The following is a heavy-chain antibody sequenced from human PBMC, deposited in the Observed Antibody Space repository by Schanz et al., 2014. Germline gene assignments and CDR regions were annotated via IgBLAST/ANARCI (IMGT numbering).Heavy chain of an antibody. Sequence: QVQLVESGGGVVQPGRSLRLSCAASGITLSGYGLHWVPQAPGKGLEWVGFISFDGRNTGYAHSVKGRFTISRDNAKNSLYLQMNSLRAEDTAVYYCARPSDSSWYMDVWGKGTTVTVSS. V-gene: IGHV3-30*03. CDR3: ARPSDSSWYMDV. CDR1: GITLSGYG. CDR2: ISFDGRNT. D-gene: IGHD2-21*02. J-gene: IGHJ6*03.